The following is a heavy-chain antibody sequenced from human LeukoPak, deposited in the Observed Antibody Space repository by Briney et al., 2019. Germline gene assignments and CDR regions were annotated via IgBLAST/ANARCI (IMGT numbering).Heavy chain of an antibody. Sequence: PGGSLRLSCAASGFTFSSYGMHWVRQAPGKGLEWVAVIWYEGSNKYYADSVKGRFTISRDNSKNTLYLQMNSLRAEDTAVYYCAKDLGRYCSGGSCYFFDYWGQGTLVTVSS. V-gene: IGHV3-33*06. J-gene: IGHJ4*02. CDR2: IWYEGSNK. CDR1: GFTFSSYG. D-gene: IGHD2-15*01. CDR3: AKDLGRYCSGGSCYFFDY.